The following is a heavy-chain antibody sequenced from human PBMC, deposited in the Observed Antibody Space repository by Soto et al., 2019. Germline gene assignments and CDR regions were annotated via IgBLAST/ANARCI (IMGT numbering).Heavy chain of an antibody. V-gene: IGHV4-39*01. CDR1: GGSIRGNIYY. D-gene: IGHD3-10*01. CDR2: IYYSGST. J-gene: IGHJ4*02. Sequence: QLQLQESGPGLVKPSETLSLTCTVSGGSIRGNIYYWGWIRQPPGKGLEWIGSIYYSGSTYYNPSLELRVTISGDTSKNRFPLMLSALTAADTAVYYGARPYGSGSYPVWWYYWGQGTLVTVSS. CDR3: ARPYGSGSYPVWWYY.